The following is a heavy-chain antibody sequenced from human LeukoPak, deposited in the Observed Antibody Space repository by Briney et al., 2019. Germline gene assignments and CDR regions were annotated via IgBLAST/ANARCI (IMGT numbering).Heavy chain of an antibody. CDR1: GYSFTSYW. D-gene: IGHD2-2*01. CDR3: ARALYCSSTSCYRTYNRFDP. V-gene: IGHV5-51*01. Sequence: GESLKISCKGSGYSFTSYWIGWVRQVPGKGLGWMGIIYPGDSDTSYRPSFQGQVTISADKSISTAYLQWSSLKASDTAMYYCARALYCSSTSCYRTYNRFDPWGQGTLVTVSS. J-gene: IGHJ5*02. CDR2: IYPGDSDT.